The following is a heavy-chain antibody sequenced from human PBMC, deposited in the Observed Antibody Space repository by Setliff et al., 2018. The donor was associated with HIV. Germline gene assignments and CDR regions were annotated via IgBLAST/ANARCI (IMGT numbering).Heavy chain of an antibody. D-gene: IGHD3-3*01. Sequence: PSETLSLTCTVSAGSIRSSTYYWGWIRQPPGKGLEWIGSIYYSGSTYYNPSLKSRVTISVDTSKNQFPLKLSSVTAADTAVYYCARETIWSGHSYFDYWGQGTLVTVSS. CDR3: ARETIWSGHSYFDY. CDR2: IYYSGST. J-gene: IGHJ4*02. V-gene: IGHV4-39*02. CDR1: AGSIRSSTYY.